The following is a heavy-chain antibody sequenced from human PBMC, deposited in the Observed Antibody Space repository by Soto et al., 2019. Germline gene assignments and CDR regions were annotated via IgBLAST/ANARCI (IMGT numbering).Heavy chain of an antibody. CDR3: ARQKLWFGELYDY. J-gene: IGHJ4*02. D-gene: IGHD3-10*01. CDR2: INSDGSST. Sequence: EVQLVESGGGLVQPGGSLRLSCAASGFTFSSYWMHWVRQAPGKGLVWVSRINSDGSSTTYADSVKGRFTISRDNAKNPLYVQMNSLRAEDTAVYYCARQKLWFGELYDYWGQGTLVTVSS. V-gene: IGHV3-74*01. CDR1: GFTFSSYW.